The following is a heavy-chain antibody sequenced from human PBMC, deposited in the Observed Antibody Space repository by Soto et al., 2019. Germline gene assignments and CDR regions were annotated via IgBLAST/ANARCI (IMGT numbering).Heavy chain of an antibody. D-gene: IGHD3-10*01. CDR1: GCTFSSYA. Sequence: SVKVSCKASGCTFSSYAISCVRQAPGQGLEWMGGIIPIFGTANYAQKFQGRVTITADESTSTAYMELSSLRSEDTAVYYCARGGNHYYGSGSYYNYYYYYGMDVWGQGTTVTVSS. J-gene: IGHJ6*02. V-gene: IGHV1-69*13. CDR2: IIPIFGTA. CDR3: ARGGNHYYGSGSYYNYYYYYGMDV.